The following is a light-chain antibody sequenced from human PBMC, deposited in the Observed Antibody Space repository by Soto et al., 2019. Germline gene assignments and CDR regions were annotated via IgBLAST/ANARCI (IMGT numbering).Light chain of an antibody. V-gene: IGKV3-20*01. CDR3: QQYGSSPWT. Sequence: EIVLTQSPGTLSLSQGEGATLSCRASQSVSSSYFAWYQQKPGQAPRLLIYGASSRATGIPDRFSGSGSGTDLPLTISRLEPEDFAVYYCQQYGSSPWTFGQGTKVETK. CDR1: QSVSSSY. J-gene: IGKJ1*01. CDR2: GAS.